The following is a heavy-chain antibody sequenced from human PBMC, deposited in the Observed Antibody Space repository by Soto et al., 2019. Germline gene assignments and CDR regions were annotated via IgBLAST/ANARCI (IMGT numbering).Heavy chain of an antibody. D-gene: IGHD3-3*01. Sequence: SESLCLTCAVYGGSVKGYYWNWIRQPPGKGLEWIGEINHTGGTHYTPSLRSRVTMSVETSKNQFSLRLSSVTAADTAIYYCATRITVFGLLIPPFDPWGQGTQVTVS. V-gene: IGHV4-34*01. CDR2: INHTGGT. CDR1: GGSVKGYY. J-gene: IGHJ5*02. CDR3: ATRITVFGLLIPPFDP.